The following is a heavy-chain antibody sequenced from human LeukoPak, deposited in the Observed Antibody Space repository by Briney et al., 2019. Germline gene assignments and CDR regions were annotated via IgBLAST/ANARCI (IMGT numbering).Heavy chain of an antibody. D-gene: IGHD2-15*01. CDR3: ARQPLYCSGGSCYSPDFDY. V-gene: IGHV4-38-2*02. J-gene: IGHJ4*02. CDR1: GYSISSDYY. CDR2: IYHSGST. Sequence: SETLSLTCTVSGYSISSDYYWGWIRQPPGKGLDWIGSIYHSGSTYYNPSLKSRVTISVDTSKNQFSLKLTSVTAADTAVYYCARQPLYCSGGSCYSPDFDYWGQGTLVTVSS.